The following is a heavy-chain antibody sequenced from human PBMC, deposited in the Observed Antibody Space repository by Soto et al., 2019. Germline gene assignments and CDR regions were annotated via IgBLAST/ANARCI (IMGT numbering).Heavy chain of an antibody. CDR3: AKRPYYDFWSGFYFYFDY. D-gene: IGHD3-3*01. V-gene: IGHV3-23*01. Sequence: GGSLRLSCAASGFTFSSYAMSWVRQAPGKGLEWVSAISGSGRTTYYADSVKGRFTISRDKSKNTVYLQMNSLRADDTAVYYCAKRPYYDFWSGFYFYFDYWGQGTLVTVSS. J-gene: IGHJ4*02. CDR1: GFTFSSYA. CDR2: ISGSGRTT.